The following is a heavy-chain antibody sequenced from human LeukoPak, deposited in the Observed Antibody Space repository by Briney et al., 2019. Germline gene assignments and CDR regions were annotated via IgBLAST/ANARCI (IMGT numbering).Heavy chain of an antibody. Sequence: PSETLPLTCSVSGDSITTNNYYWGRIRQPPGKGLEWIGNIHYSGSTYYSPSLKNRVTISVDTSKNQFSLRLKSVTAADTAVYYCWRPHCSNSVCSSSRVDFWGQGTLVTVSS. D-gene: IGHD2-8*01. CDR3: WRPHCSNSVCSSSRVDF. V-gene: IGHV4-39*01. CDR1: GDSITTNNYY. CDR2: IHYSGST. J-gene: IGHJ4*02.